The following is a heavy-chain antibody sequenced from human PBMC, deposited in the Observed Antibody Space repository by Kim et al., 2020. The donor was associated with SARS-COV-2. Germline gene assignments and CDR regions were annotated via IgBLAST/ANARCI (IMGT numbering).Heavy chain of an antibody. D-gene: IGHD3-22*01. V-gene: IGHV3-21*01. CDR2: ISSSSSYI. CDR1: GFTFSSYS. Sequence: GGSLRLSCAASGFTFSSYSMNWVRQAPGKGLEWVSSISSSSSYIYYADSVKGRFTISRDNAKNSLYLQMNSLRAEDTAVYYCSRVEPTKGGYYYDSSGYLKARGEDWGQGTLVTVSS. J-gene: IGHJ4*02. CDR3: SRVEPTKGGYYYDSSGYLKARGED.